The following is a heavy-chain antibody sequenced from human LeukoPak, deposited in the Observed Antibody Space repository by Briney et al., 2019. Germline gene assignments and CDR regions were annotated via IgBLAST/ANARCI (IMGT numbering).Heavy chain of an antibody. CDR1: GFXFSSYE. CDR2: ISSSGSAI. CDR3: ARQVITMIVGPFDY. J-gene: IGHJ4*02. D-gene: IGHD3-22*01. V-gene: IGHV3-48*03. Sequence: PGGSLRLSCAASGFXFSSYEINWVRQAPGKGLEWVSYISSSGSAIYYADSVKGRFTIPRDNAKNSLYLQMNSLRAEDTAVYYCARQVITMIVGPFDYWGQGTLVTVSS.